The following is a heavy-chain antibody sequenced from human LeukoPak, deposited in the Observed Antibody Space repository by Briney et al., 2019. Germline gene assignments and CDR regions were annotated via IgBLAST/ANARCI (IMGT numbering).Heavy chain of an antibody. CDR3: ATDTGYSSSWYEGYYFDY. CDR1: GFTFSSYW. V-gene: IGHV3-74*01. Sequence: GGSLRLSCAASGFTFSSYWMHWVRQAPGKGLVWVSRIYSDGSSTSYADSVKGRFTISRDNAKNTLYLQMNSLRAEDTAVYYCATDTGYSSSWYEGYYFDYWGQGTLVTVSS. J-gene: IGHJ4*02. CDR2: IYSDGSST. D-gene: IGHD6-13*01.